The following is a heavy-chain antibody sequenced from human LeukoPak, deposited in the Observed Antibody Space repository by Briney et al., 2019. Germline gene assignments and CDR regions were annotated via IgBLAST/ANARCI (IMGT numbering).Heavy chain of an antibody. CDR1: GFTVSSNY. Sequence: PGGSLRLSCAASGFTVSSNYMNWVRQAPAKGLEWASVIYSGGITYYADSVKGRFTISRDNSKNTLYLQMNSLRAEDTAVYYCTAPIRAGDYWGQGTLVTVSS. CDR2: IYSGGIT. J-gene: IGHJ4*02. D-gene: IGHD2-2*02. CDR3: TAPIRAGDY. V-gene: IGHV3-66*01.